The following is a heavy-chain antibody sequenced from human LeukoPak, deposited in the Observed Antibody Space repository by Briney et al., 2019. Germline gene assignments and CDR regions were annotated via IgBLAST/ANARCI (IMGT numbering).Heavy chain of an antibody. CDR1: GGSISSSSYY. Sequence: PSETLSLTCTVSGGSISSSSYYWGWIRQPPGKGLEWIVNIYYSGSTHYNPSLKSRVTMSVDTSKNQFSLKLSSVTAADTAVYYCARHGPNCSGGSCYRWTLDYWGQGTLVTVSS. CDR3: ARHGPNCSGGSCYRWTLDY. J-gene: IGHJ4*02. D-gene: IGHD2-15*01. V-gene: IGHV4-39*01. CDR2: IYYSGST.